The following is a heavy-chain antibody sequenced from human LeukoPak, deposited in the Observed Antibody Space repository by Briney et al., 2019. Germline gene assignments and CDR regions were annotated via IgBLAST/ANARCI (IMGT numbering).Heavy chain of an antibody. V-gene: IGHV3-23*01. CDR2: ISGSGGST. CDR3: ATRTSRVTDYFDY. J-gene: IGHJ4*02. CDR1: GSTFSSYA. Sequence: GGSLRLSCAASGSTFSSYAMSWVRQAPGKGLEWVSAISGSGGSTYYADSVKGRFTISRDNSKNTLYLQMNSLRAEDTAVYYCATRTSRVTDYFDYWGQGTLVTVSS. D-gene: IGHD2-21*02.